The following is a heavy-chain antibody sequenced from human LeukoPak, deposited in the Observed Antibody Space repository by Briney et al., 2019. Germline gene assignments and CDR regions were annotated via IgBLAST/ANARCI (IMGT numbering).Heavy chain of an antibody. CDR2: VSYDVSNA. Sequence: GGSLRLSCAASGFTFSSYTMHWVRQAPGKGLEWVAVVSYDVSNAHYADSVKGRFTISRDNSKKTLYLQMNSLKTEDTAVYYCARGIRHSSGWYADYWGQGTLVTVSS. J-gene: IGHJ4*02. V-gene: IGHV3-30*04. CDR1: GFTFSSYT. D-gene: IGHD6-19*01. CDR3: ARGIRHSSGWYADY.